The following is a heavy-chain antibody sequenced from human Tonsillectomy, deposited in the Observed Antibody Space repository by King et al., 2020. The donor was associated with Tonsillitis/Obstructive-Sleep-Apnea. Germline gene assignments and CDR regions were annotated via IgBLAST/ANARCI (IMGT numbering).Heavy chain of an antibody. J-gene: IGHJ4*02. CDR3: AREYPYDIWSGYYPYYFDY. Sequence: VQLVESGGGLVQPGGSLRLSCAASGFTFSDYEMNWVRQAPGKGLEWVSYISSTGVSIYYADSVKGRFTISRDNAKNSLYLQMNSLRAEDTAVYYFAREYPYDIWSGYYPYYFDYWGQGTLVTVSS. CDR1: GFTFSDYE. V-gene: IGHV3-48*03. D-gene: IGHD3-3*01. CDR2: ISSTGVSI.